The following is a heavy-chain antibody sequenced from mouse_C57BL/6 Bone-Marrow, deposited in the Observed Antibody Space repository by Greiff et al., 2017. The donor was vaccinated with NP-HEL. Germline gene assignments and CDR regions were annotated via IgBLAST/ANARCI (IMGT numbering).Heavy chain of an antibody. D-gene: IGHD2-4*01. V-gene: IGHV1-54*01. Sequence: VQLQQSGAELVRPGTSVKVSCKASGYAFTNYLIEWVKQRPGQGLEWIGVINPGSGGTNYNEKFKGKATLTADKSSSTAYMQLSSLTSEDSAVYVCAREGIYYDYDEGGNYWGQGTTLTVSS. CDR3: AREGIYYDYDEGGNY. J-gene: IGHJ2*01. CDR2: INPGSGGT. CDR1: GYAFTNYL.